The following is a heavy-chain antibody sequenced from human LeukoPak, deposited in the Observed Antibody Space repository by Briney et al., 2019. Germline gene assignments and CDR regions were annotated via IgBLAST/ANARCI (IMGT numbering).Heavy chain of an antibody. J-gene: IGHJ4*02. CDR1: GYTFTGYY. Sequence: ASVKVSCKASGYTFTGYYMHWVRQAPGQGLELMGWINPNSGGTNYAQKFQGRVTMTRDTSISTAYMELSRLRSDDTAVYYCATLRGDSSGYYDYWGQGTLVTVSS. CDR2: INPNSGGT. D-gene: IGHD3-22*01. CDR3: ATLRGDSSGYYDY. V-gene: IGHV1-2*02.